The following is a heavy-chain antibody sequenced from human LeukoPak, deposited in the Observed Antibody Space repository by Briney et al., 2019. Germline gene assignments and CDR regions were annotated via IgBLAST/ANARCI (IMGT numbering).Heavy chain of an antibody. J-gene: IGHJ4*02. CDR2: INPNSGGT. Sequence: RASVKVSCKASGYTFTNYGISWVRQAPGQGLEWMGWINPNSGGTNYAQKFQGRVTMTRDTSISTAYMELSRLRSDDTAVYYCARPRYSSGWYGLPQPPAFDYWGQGTLVTVSS. V-gene: IGHV1-2*02. CDR3: ARPRYSSGWYGLPQPPAFDY. D-gene: IGHD6-19*01. CDR1: GYTFTNYG.